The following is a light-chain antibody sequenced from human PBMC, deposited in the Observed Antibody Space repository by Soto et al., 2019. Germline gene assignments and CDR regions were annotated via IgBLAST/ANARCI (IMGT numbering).Light chain of an antibody. J-gene: IGLJ2*01. V-gene: IGLV1-44*01. CDR1: SSNIGTYT. CDR3: AAWDDSLNGVV. Sequence: QSVLTQPPSASGTPGQRVTISCSGSSSNIGTYTVNWYQHLPGTAPKLLIYNNDQRPSGVPDRFSGSKSGTSASLAISGLQSDHEADYYCAAWDDSLNGVVFGGGTKLTVL. CDR2: NND.